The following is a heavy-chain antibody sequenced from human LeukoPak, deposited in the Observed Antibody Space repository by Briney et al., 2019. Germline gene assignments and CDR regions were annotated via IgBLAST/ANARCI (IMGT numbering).Heavy chain of an antibody. CDR2: VYRGVST. CDR1: GFTVSSNY. Sequence: GGSLRLSCAASGFTVSSNYISWLRQAPGKGLEGGSVVYRGVSTYYSDSVKGRFTISRDSSRNTLYLQMDSLRAEDTAVYYCARLRETTVTRDDSYYYMDVWGKGTTVTVSS. V-gene: IGHV3-53*01. CDR3: ARLRETTVTRDDSYYYMDV. D-gene: IGHD4-17*01. J-gene: IGHJ6*03.